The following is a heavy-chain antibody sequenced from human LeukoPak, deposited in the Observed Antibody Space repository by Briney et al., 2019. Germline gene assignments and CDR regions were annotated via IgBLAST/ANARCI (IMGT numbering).Heavy chain of an antibody. CDR1: GYTFTTDG. CDR3: ARVVLDHYYDSSGYLGTLDY. J-gene: IGHJ4*02. D-gene: IGHD3-22*01. CDR2: VNTYNGNT. Sequence: ASEKICCKTSGYTFTTDGISWVPHAPVQGLETMGWVNTYNGNTNYAQKFQGRVTMTTDTSTSTAYMELRSLRSDDTAVYYCARVVLDHYYDSSGYLGTLDYWGQGTLVTVSS. V-gene: IGHV1-18*01.